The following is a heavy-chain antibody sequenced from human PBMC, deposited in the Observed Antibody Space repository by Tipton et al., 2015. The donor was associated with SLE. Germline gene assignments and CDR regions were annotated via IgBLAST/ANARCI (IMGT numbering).Heavy chain of an antibody. J-gene: IGHJ4*02. V-gene: IGHV4-39*07. CDR1: GGSVSSSSKY. Sequence: TLSLTCTVSGGSVSSSSKYWGWIRQSPGKGLEWIGSIYYSGNTYYTPSLESRVTMSLDTSKNQFSLKLGSVTAADTAVYYCARLTIGVAWTFGYWGQGTLVTVSS. D-gene: IGHD3-9*01. CDR2: IYYSGNT. CDR3: ARLTIGVAWTFGY.